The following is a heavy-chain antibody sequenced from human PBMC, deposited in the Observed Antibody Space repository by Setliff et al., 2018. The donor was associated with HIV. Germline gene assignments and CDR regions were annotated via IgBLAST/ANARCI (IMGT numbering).Heavy chain of an antibody. CDR3: ARARYIVIRGDAGMDV. J-gene: IGHJ6*02. V-gene: IGHV4-39*07. Sequence: PSETLSLTCSVSGDSISSSSYYWGWIRQPPGKGLEWIGSIYHSESTYYNPSLKSRVTISVDTSKNQVSLKLSSVTASDTAVYYCARARYIVIRGDAGMDVWGPGTTVTVSS. CDR2: IYHSEST. D-gene: IGHD3-10*01. CDR1: GDSISSSSYY.